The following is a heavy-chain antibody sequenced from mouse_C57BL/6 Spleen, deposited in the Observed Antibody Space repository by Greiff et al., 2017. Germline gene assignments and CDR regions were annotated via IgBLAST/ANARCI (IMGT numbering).Heavy chain of an antibody. CDR3: ARDRTYYYGSSYWYFDV. J-gene: IGHJ1*03. D-gene: IGHD1-1*01. CDR2: ISYDGSN. Sequence: DVKLQESGPGLVKPSQSLSLTCSVTGYSITSGYYWNWIRQFPGNKLEWMGYISYDGSNNYNPSLKNRISITRDTSKNQFFLKLNSVTTEDTATYYCARDRTYYYGSSYWYFDVWGTGTTVTVSS. V-gene: IGHV3-6*01. CDR1: GYSITSGYY.